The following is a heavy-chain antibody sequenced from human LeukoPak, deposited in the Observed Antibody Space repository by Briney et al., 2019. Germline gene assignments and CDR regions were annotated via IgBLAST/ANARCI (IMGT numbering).Heavy chain of an antibody. Sequence: TGGSLRLSCAASGFTFSSYVRHWVGRAPGRGREGGTFISYDGSNQYYADSVKGRFTISRDNSKNTLHLQMNSLRLEDTAVYYCARDRRYGASGYYYMDVWGKGTTVTVSS. CDR1: GFTFSSYV. D-gene: IGHD4-17*01. CDR3: ARDRRYGASGYYYMDV. CDR2: ISYDGSNQ. J-gene: IGHJ6*03. V-gene: IGHV3-30*04.